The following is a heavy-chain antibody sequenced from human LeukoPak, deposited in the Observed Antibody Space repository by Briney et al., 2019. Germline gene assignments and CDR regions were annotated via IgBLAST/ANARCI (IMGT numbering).Heavy chain of an antibody. D-gene: IGHD6-19*01. CDR3: ARDSGHLSGWSYSYFDY. J-gene: IGHJ4*02. CDR1: GGSITSSNYY. CDR2: FYYSGST. V-gene: IGHV4-39*07. Sequence: PSETLSLTCTVSGGSITSSNYYWGWIRQPPGKGLEWIGSFYYSGSTNYNPSLKSRVTMSVDTSKNQFSLKLSSVTAADTAVYYCARDSGHLSGWSYSYFDYWGQGTLVTVSS.